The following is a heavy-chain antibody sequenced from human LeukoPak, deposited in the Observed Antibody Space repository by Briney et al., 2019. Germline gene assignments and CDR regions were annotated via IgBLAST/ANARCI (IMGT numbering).Heavy chain of an antibody. V-gene: IGHV3-9*01. Sequence: PGRSLRLSCAASGFTFDDYAMHWVRQAPGKGLEWVSGISWNSGSIGYADSVKGRFTISRDNAKNSLYLQMNSLRAEDTALYYCAKVGYCSSTSCEYFQHWGQGTLVTVSS. D-gene: IGHD2-2*03. J-gene: IGHJ1*01. CDR3: AKVGYCSSTSCEYFQH. CDR2: ISWNSGSI. CDR1: GFTFDDYA.